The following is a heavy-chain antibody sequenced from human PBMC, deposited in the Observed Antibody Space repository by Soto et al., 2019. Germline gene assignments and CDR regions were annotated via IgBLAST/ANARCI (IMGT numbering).Heavy chain of an antibody. CDR3: AVQYNWNSFDY. CDR1: GYSFSNYW. D-gene: IGHD1-20*01. V-gene: IGHV5-10-1*01. J-gene: IGHJ4*02. CDR2: IDPSDSYT. Sequence: PGESLKISCKGSGYSFSNYWISWVRQMPGKGLEWMGRIDPSDSYTNYSPSFQGHVTISADKSISTAYLQWSSLKASDTAMYYCAVQYNWNSFDYWGQGTLVTVSS.